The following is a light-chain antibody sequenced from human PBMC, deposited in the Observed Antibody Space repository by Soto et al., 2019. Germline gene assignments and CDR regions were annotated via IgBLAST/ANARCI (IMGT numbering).Light chain of an antibody. J-gene: IGKJ5*01. V-gene: IGKV3-20*01. CDR1: QTVSSS. Sequence: PGERATLSCRASQTVSSSLAWYQQKPGQAPRLLIYEASNRATGIPARFSGSGSGADFTLTISRLEPEDFALYYCQQYGSSAPITFGQGTRLEIK. CDR2: EAS. CDR3: QQYGSSAPIT.